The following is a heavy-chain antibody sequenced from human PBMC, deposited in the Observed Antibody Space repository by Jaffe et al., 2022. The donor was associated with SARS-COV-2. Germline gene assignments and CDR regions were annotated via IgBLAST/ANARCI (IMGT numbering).Heavy chain of an antibody. J-gene: IGHJ4*02. CDR3: ARDGQWLAGPYDY. CDR1: GFTFSSYA. Sequence: QVQLVESGGGVVQPGRSLRLSCAASGFTFSSYAMHWVRQAPGKGLEWVAVISYDGSNKYYADSVKGRFTISRDNSKNTLYLQMNSLRAEDTAVYYCARDGQWLAGPYDYWGQGTLVTVSS. CDR2: ISYDGSNK. V-gene: IGHV3-30-3*01. D-gene: IGHD6-19*01.